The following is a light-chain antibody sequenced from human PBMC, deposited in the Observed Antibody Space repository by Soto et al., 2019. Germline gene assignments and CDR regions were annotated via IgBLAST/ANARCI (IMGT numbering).Light chain of an antibody. Sequence: EIVMTQSPATLSVSPGERATLSCRASQSVSSNYLAWYQQKPGQAPRLLIYGASSRATGIPDRFSGSGSGTDFTLTISRLEPEDFAVYYCQQYGSSPYTFGQGTKVDIK. J-gene: IGKJ2*01. CDR3: QQYGSSPYT. V-gene: IGKV3-20*01. CDR1: QSVSSNY. CDR2: GAS.